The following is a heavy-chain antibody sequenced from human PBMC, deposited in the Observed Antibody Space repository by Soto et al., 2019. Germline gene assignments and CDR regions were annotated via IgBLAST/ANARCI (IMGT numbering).Heavy chain of an antibody. CDR1: GGSINNGDYF. Sequence: SETLSLTCTVSGGSINNGDYFWSWIRQPPGKGLEWIGYIYYSGSTHYNPSLKSRVTISVDTSRNQFSLRLSSVTAADTAVYYCARDGYIYTGNYSYYTTDVWGQGTTVTVSS. J-gene: IGHJ6*02. V-gene: IGHV4-30-4*01. D-gene: IGHD5-12*01. CDR2: IYYSGST. CDR3: ARDGYIYTGNYSYYTTDV.